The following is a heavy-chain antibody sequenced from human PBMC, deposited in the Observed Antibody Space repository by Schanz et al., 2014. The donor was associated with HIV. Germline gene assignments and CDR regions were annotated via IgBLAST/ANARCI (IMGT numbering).Heavy chain of an antibody. D-gene: IGHD1-26*01. CDR2: ISYDGSNK. CDR1: GITFSDYG. CDR3: ARALPDEWEPAAYFQH. Sequence: QVQLVESGGGLVKSGGSLRLSCAASGITFSDYGMHWVRQAPGKGLEWVAVISYDGSNKYYADSVKGRFTISRDNSKNTRYLQMNSLRAEDTAVYYCARALPDEWEPAAYFQHWGQGTLVIVSS. V-gene: IGHV3-30*03. J-gene: IGHJ1*01.